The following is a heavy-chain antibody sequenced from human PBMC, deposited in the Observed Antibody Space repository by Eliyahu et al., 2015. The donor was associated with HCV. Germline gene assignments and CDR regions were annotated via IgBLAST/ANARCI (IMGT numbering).Heavy chain of an antibody. CDR2: IYYSGST. CDR1: GGSXSSXY. D-gene: IGHD3-22*01. J-gene: IGHJ1*01. Sequence: QVQLQESGPGLVKPSETLSXXCXVSGGSXSSXYWSWIXXPPGKGLEWIGYIYYSGSTNYNPSLKSRXTISVDTSKNQFSLKLSSVTAADTAVYYCARVYSGYLPRAEYFQHWGQGTLVTVSS. V-gene: IGHV4-59*01. CDR3: ARVYSGYLPRAEYFQH.